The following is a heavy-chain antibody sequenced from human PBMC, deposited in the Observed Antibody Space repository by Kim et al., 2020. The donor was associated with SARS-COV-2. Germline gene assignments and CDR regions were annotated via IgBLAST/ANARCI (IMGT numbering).Heavy chain of an antibody. V-gene: IGHV3-30*18. D-gene: IGHD3-9*01. CDR3: AKGFGGYYDILTGYAFDY. CDR2: ISYDGSNK. Sequence: GGSLRLSCAASGFTFSSYGMHWVRQAPGKGLEWVTAISYDGSNKYYADSVKGRFTISRDNSKNTLYLQMNSLRAEDTAVYYCAKGFGGYYDILTGYAFDYWGQGTLVTVSS. CDR1: GFTFSSYG. J-gene: IGHJ4*02.